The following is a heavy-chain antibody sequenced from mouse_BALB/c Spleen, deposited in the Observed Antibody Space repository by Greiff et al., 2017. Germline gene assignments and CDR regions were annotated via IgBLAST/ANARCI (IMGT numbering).Heavy chain of an antibody. Sequence: QVQLQQSGAELAKPGASVKMSCKASGYTFTSYWMHWVKQRPGQGLEWIGYINPSTGYTEYNQKFKDKATLTADKSSSTAYMQLSSLTSEDSAVYYCARSNRYDAMDYWGQGTSVTVSS. CDR3: ARSNRYDAMDY. V-gene: IGHV1-7*01. D-gene: IGHD2-14*01. CDR2: INPSTGYT. CDR1: GYTFTSYW. J-gene: IGHJ4*01.